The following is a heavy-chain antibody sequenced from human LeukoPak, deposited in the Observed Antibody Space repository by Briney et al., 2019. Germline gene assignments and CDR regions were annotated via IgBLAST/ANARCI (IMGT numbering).Heavy chain of an antibody. CDR2: IRTSSHI. CDR3: ARDSAYAFDI. V-gene: IGHV3-48*02. J-gene: IGHJ3*02. CDR1: GFTFSSYS. Sequence: GGFLRLSCAASGFTFSSYSMNWVRQAPGKGLEWVSYIRTSSHIYYAASVKGRFTIPRDNAKNSLYLQMNSLRDEDTAVYYCARDSAYAFDIWGQGTKVTVSS. D-gene: IGHD1-26*01.